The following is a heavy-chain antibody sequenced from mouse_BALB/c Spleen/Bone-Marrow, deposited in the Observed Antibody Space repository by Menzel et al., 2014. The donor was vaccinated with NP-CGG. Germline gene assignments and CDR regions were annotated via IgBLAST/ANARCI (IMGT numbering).Heavy chain of an antibody. CDR3: ARAYYVNYDAMDY. Sequence: VQRVESGAGLMKPGASMKISCKATGYTFSSYWIEWVKQRPGHSLEWIGEILTGSGSTNYNERFKGKATFTADTSSNTAYMQLSSLTSDDSAVYYCARAYYVNYDAMDYWGQGTSVTVSS. J-gene: IGHJ4*01. V-gene: IGHV1-9*01. CDR2: ILTGSGST. CDR1: GYTFSSYW. D-gene: IGHD2-10*01.